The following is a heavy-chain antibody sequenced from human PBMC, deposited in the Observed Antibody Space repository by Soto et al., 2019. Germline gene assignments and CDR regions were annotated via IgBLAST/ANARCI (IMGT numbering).Heavy chain of an antibody. Sequence: ASVKVSCKASGYIFSEYYIQWVRQAPGQGLECMGWINPNNGGTTYAQKFHGRVTMTRDTSISTAYMELSRLRSDDTAVYFCAKGESSSDVSYSYYGLDVWGQGTTVTVSS. D-gene: IGHD3-22*01. CDR2: INPNNGGT. CDR3: AKGESSSDVSYSYYGLDV. CDR1: GYIFSEYY. V-gene: IGHV1-2*02. J-gene: IGHJ6*02.